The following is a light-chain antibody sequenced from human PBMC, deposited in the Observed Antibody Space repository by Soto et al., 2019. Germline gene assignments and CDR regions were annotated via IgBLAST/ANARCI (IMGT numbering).Light chain of an antibody. J-gene: IGLJ3*02. Sequence: SYVLTQPPSVSVAPGQTATITCGGNHIGSRSVHWYRQKPGQAPVLVVYADSDRPSGIPERFSGSNSGNTATLTISGLQSEDEANYYCAAWDDSLNGWVFGGGTKLTVL. CDR2: ADS. CDR3: AAWDDSLNGWV. V-gene: IGLV3-21*02. CDR1: HIGSRS.